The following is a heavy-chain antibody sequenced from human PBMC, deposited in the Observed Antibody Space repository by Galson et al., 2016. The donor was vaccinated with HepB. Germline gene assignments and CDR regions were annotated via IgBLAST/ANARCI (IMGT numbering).Heavy chain of an antibody. CDR2: ISAYNGKT. CDR1: GYTFTTYG. V-gene: IGHV1-18*01. J-gene: IGHJ4*02. Sequence: SVKVSCKASGYTFTTYGISWVRQAPGQGLEWMGWISAYNGKTNYAQKFQGRVTMTTDTSTSTACMELRSLRSDDTAVYYCARERVIKTAGYYFDYWGQGTLVTVSS. CDR3: ARERVIKTAGYYFDY. D-gene: IGHD3-10*01.